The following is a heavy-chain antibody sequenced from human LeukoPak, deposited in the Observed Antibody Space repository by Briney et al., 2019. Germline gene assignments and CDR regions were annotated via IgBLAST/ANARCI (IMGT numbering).Heavy chain of an antibody. J-gene: IGHJ4*02. CDR3: ARNFCTGGSCYINDD. CDR2: IHYTGSI. V-gene: IGHV4-59*01. Sequence: SETQSLTCSVSGGSISGYFWTWIRQSPGKGLEWIGFIHYTGSINYNPSLKSRVTMSVDTSKNQFSLKLTSVTAADSAVYYCARNFCTGGSCYINDDWGQGTLVTVSS. D-gene: IGHD2-15*01. CDR1: GGSISGYF.